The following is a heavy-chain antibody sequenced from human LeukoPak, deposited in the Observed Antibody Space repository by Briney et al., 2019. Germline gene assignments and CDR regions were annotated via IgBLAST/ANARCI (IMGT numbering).Heavy chain of an antibody. J-gene: IGHJ6*02. V-gene: IGHV1-18*01. CDR3: ARDTNCSGGSCYYLKYYYYGMDV. Sequence: EASVKVSCKASGYTFTSYGISWVRQAPGQGLEWMGWISAYNGNTNYAQKLQGRLTMTTDTSTSTAYMELRSLRSDDTAVYYCARDTNCSGGSCYYLKYYYYGMDVWGQGTTVTVSS. D-gene: IGHD2-15*01. CDR2: ISAYNGNT. CDR1: GYTFTSYG.